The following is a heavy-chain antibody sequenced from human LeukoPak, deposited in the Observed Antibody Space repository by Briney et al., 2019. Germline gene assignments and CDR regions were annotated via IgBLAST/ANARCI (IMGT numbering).Heavy chain of an antibody. D-gene: IGHD6-19*01. Sequence: GGSLRLSCVASGFTVSSNYMSWVRHAPGKGLEWVSVIYSGGSTYYPDSVKGRFTISRENSKNTLYLQMNSLRVEDTAVYYCARDYGVAEGYWGQGTLVTVSS. CDR1: GFTVSSNY. J-gene: IGHJ4*02. CDR3: ARDYGVAEGY. V-gene: IGHV3-53*01. CDR2: IYSGGST.